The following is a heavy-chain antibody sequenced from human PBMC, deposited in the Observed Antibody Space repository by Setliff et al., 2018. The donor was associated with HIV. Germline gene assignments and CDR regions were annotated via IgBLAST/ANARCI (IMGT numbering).Heavy chain of an antibody. V-gene: IGHV4-39*02. J-gene: IGHJ3*02. D-gene: IGHD1-26*01. Sequence: SETLSLTCTVSGGSIISSSYYWGWIRQPPGKGLEWIGTMYYRGTTYNNPSLKSRVTFSADTSKNQFSLKLSSVTAADTAVYYCAREGTYSGTYWVRRVASFDIWGQGTMVTVSS. CDR1: GGSIISSSYY. CDR3: AREGTYSGTYWVRRVASFDI. CDR2: MYYRGTT.